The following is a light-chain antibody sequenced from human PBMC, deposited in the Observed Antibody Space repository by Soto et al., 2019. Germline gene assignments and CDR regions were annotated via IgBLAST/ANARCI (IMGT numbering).Light chain of an antibody. CDR1: QGVTTN. CDR2: GAS. CDR3: QQYTTWPLT. J-gene: IGKJ4*01. Sequence: EIVMTQSPATLSVSPGERATLSCRASQGVTTNLAWYQQKPGQAPRLLIYGASTRGTGIPARFSGSGSGTEFTLTISSLQSEDFAVYYCQQYTTWPLTFGGGTKVEIK. V-gene: IGKV3-15*01.